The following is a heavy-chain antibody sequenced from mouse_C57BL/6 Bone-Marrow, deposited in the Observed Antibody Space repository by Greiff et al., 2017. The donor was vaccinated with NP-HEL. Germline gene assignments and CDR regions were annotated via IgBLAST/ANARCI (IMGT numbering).Heavy chain of an antibody. CDR1: GYTFTSYG. D-gene: IGHD2-4*01. J-gene: IGHJ1*03. V-gene: IGHV1-81*01. CDR2: IYPRSGNT. CDR3: ARPRDNDYDGWYFDV. Sequence: VQLQQSGAELARPGASVKLSCKASGYTFTSYGISWVKQRTGQGLEWIGEIYPRSGNTYYIEKFKGKATLTADKSSSTAYMEVRSLTSEDSAVYSCARPRDNDYDGWYFDVWGTGTTVTVSS.